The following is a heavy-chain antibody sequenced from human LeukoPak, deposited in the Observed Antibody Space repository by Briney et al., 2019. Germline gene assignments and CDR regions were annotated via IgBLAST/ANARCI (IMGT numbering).Heavy chain of an antibody. CDR2: ITGGSSTIT. CDR3: AREVLAGYFDY. V-gene: IGHV3-48*04. Sequence: GGSLRLSCAASGFTFSSYSMNWVRQAPGKGPEWLSYITGGSSTITYYADSVKGRFTISRDNAKNSLYLQMNSLRAEDTAVYYCAREVLAGYFDYWGQGTLVTVSS. J-gene: IGHJ4*02. CDR1: GFTFSSYS.